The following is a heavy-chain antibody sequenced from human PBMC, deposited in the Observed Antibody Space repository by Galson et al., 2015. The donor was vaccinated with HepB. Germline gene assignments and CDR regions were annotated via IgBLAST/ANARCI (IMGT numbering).Heavy chain of an antibody. Sequence: SETLSLTCAVSGDSISNDRWWSWVRQPPGEGLEWIGEAYHSGGTNYRPSLKSRVTISVDKSKNQFSLKLTSVTAADTVVYYCARAKEGRGYFDYWGQGTLVTVSS. CDR1: GDSISNDRW. V-gene: IGHV4-4*02. D-gene: IGHD3-10*01. CDR2: AYHSGGT. J-gene: IGHJ4*02. CDR3: ARAKEGRGYFDY.